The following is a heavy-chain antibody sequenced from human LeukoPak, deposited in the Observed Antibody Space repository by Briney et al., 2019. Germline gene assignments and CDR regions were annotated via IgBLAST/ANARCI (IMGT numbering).Heavy chain of an antibody. J-gene: IGHJ4*02. Sequence: PGRSLRLSCVASGFSFSTYGLHWVRQAPGKGLEWVAVISYNGDNKHYAESVKGRFTISRDNSKNTLDLQMNSLSPEDTAGYHCAEAAGKNYTSGSYSFDFWGQGTLVTVSS. D-gene: IGHD3-10*01. CDR2: ISYNGDNK. V-gene: IGHV3-30*03. CDR1: GFSFSTYG. CDR3: AEAAGKNYTSGSYSFDF.